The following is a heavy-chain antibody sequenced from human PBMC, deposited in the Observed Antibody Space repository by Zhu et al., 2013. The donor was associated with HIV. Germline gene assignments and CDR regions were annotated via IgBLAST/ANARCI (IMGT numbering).Heavy chain of an antibody. J-gene: IGHJ6*02. CDR3: ASGVIAVAGTGDYYYGMDV. D-gene: IGHD6-19*01. V-gene: IGHV1-46*01. CDR1: GYIFTGYY. CDR2: INPSGGST. Sequence: PGASMKVSCKASGYIFTGYYMHWVRQAPGQGLEWMGIINPSGGSTSYAQKFQGGVTMTRDTSTSTVYMELSSLRSEDTAVYYCASGVIAVAGTGDYYYGMDVWGQGTTVTVSS.